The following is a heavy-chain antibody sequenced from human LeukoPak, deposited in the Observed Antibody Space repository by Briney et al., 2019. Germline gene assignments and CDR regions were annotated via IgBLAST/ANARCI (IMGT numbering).Heavy chain of an antibody. V-gene: IGHV1-69*04. J-gene: IGHJ4*02. Sequence: GSSVKVSCKASGGTFSSYAISWVRQAPGQGLERMGRIIPILGIANYAQKFQGRVTITADKSTSTAYMELSSLRSEDTAVYYCAGQIDFWSGYYPPGFDYWGQGTLVAVSS. D-gene: IGHD3-3*01. CDR1: GGTFSSYA. CDR3: AGQIDFWSGYYPPGFDY. CDR2: IIPILGIA.